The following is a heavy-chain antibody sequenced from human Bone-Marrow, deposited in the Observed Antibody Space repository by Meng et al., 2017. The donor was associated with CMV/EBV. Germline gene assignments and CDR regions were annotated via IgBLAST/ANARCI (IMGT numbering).Heavy chain of an antibody. D-gene: IGHD3-16*02. CDR3: ARGVPEGSNLFFYYGMDV. CDR2: IGTAGDT. V-gene: IGHV3-13*01. Sequence: LSLTCAASGFTFNSYDMHWVRQVTGRGLEWVSAIGTAGDTYYAGSVEGRFTISRENAKNSFYLQMNGLRVGDTAVYYCARGVPEGSNLFFYYGMDVWGQRTTVTVSS. CDR1: GFTFNSYD. J-gene: IGHJ6*02.